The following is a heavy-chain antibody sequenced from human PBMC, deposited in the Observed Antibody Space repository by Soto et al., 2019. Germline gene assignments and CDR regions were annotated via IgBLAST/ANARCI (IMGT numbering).Heavy chain of an antibody. J-gene: IGHJ3*02. CDR3: ARELHYYDSSGYYLRLSPRAFDI. D-gene: IGHD3-22*01. CDR2: ISSSSSTI. CDR1: GFTFSSYS. Sequence: GGSLRLSCAASGFTFSSYSMNWVRQAPGKGLEWVSYISSSSSTIYYADSVKGRFTISRDNAKNSLYLQMNSLRDEDTAVYYCARELHYYDSSGYYLRLSPRAFDIWRQGTMVTVSS. V-gene: IGHV3-48*02.